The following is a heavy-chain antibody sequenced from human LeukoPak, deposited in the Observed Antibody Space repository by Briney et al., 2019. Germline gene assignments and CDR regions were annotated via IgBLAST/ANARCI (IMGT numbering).Heavy chain of an antibody. CDR2: INHSGST. CDR1: GGSISSYY. CDR3: ARGYDAFDI. Sequence: SETLSLTCTVSGGSISSYYWSWIRQPPGKGLEWIGEINHSGSTNYNPSLKSRVTISVDTSKNQFSLKLSSATAADTAVYYCARGYDAFDIWGQGTMVTVSS. V-gene: IGHV4-34*01. J-gene: IGHJ3*02.